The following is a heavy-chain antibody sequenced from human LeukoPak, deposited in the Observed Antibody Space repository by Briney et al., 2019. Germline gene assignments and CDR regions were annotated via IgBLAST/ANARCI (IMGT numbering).Heavy chain of an antibody. V-gene: IGHV3-53*01. CDR3: AKAGIGVVGYFDY. D-gene: IGHD6-19*01. CDR2: IYIGGRT. CDR1: GFTVSSNY. Sequence: GGSLRLSCAASGFTVSSNYMSWVRQAPGKGLECVSVIYIGGRTYYADSVKGRFTISRDNSKNTLYLQMNSLRDEDTALYYSAKAGIGVVGYFDYWGQGTLVTVSS. J-gene: IGHJ4*02.